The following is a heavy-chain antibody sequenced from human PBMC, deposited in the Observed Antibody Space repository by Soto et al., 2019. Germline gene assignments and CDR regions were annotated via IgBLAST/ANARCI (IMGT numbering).Heavy chain of an antibody. CDR3: ARLEGLATISYYFDF. J-gene: IGHJ4*02. CDR1: DDSINSDKYY. D-gene: IGHD3-9*01. Sequence: QLQLQESGPGLVKPSETLSLTCSVSDDSINSDKYYWGWIRQPPGKGLEWIGSIYYRGNAYYNPSSQTRVSISLDKSKSQFVLKLNSVTAADSAVYFCARLEGLATISYYFDFWGPGALVTVSS. CDR2: IYYRGNA. V-gene: IGHV4-39*01.